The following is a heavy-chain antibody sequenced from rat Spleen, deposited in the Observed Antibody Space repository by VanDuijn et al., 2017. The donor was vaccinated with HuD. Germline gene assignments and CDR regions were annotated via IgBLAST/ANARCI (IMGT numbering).Heavy chain of an antibody. CDR3: ARPSYGYPFAY. J-gene: IGHJ3*01. V-gene: IGHV5-7*01. CDR1: GFTFSNYD. CDR2: ITYDGSGT. D-gene: IGHD1-7*01. Sequence: EVQLVESGGDLVQPGGSLKLSCAASGFTFSNYDMAWVRQAPTKGLDWVASITYDGSGTYYRDSVKGQFTISRDNAKTTLYLQMDSLRSEDTATYYCARPSYGYPFAYWGQGTLVTVSS.